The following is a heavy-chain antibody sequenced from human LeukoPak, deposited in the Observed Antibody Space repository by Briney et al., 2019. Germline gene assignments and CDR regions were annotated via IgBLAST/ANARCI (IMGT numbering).Heavy chain of an antibody. Sequence: ASVKVSCKASGYTFTSYGISWVRQAPGQGLEWMGWISAYNGNTNYAQKVQGRVTMTTDTSTSTAYMELRSLRSDDTAVYYCARDRVWFGEFYYGMDVWGQGTTVTVSS. CDR1: GYTFTSYG. CDR2: ISAYNGNT. V-gene: IGHV1-18*01. CDR3: ARDRVWFGEFYYGMDV. D-gene: IGHD3-10*01. J-gene: IGHJ6*02.